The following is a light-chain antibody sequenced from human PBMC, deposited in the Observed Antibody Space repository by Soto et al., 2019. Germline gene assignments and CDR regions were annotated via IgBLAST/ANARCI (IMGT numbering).Light chain of an antibody. V-gene: IGLV1-40*01. CDR2: GNS. CDR1: SSNIGAGYD. Sequence: QSALAQPPSVSGAPGQRVTISCTGSSSNIGAGYDVHWYHQFPGTAPKLLIYGNSNRPSGVPDRFSGSKSGTSASLAITGLQAEDEADYYCQSYDSGLSGYVFGTGTKVTVL. J-gene: IGLJ1*01. CDR3: QSYDSGLSGYV.